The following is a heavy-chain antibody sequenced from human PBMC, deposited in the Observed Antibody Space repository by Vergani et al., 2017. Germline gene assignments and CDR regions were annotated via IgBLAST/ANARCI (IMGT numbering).Heavy chain of an antibody. CDR2: IYHSGST. D-gene: IGHD1-26*01. Sequence: QVQLQESGPGLVKPPGTLSLTCAVSGGSISGTNWWSWVRQSPGKGLEWIGEIYHSGSTNYNPSLKSRVTISVDKSKNQFSLKLSSVTAADTAVYYCARDLGATHYYYYGMDVWGQGTTVTVSS. J-gene: IGHJ6*02. V-gene: IGHV4-4*03. CDR1: GGSISGTNW. CDR3: ARDLGATHYYYYGMDV.